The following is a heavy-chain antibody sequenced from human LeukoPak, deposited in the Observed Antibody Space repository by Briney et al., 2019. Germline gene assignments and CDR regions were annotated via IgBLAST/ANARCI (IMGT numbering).Heavy chain of an antibody. CDR1: GYTFTSYG. J-gene: IGHJ6*03. D-gene: IGHD2-2*01. V-gene: IGHV1-18*01. CDR2: ISAYNGNT. Sequence: ASVKVSCKASGYTFTSYGISWVRQAPGQGLEWMGWISAYNGNTNYAQKLQDRVTMTTDTSTATAYMELRSLRSDDTAVYYCARDFFPLPGGVIVPALTLHYYYYMDVWGKGTTVTVSS. CDR3: ARDFFPLPGGVIVPALTLHYYYYMDV.